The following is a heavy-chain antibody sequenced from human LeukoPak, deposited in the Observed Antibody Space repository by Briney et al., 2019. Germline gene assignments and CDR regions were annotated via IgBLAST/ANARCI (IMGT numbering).Heavy chain of an antibody. CDR2: IYSGGST. D-gene: IGHD6-6*01. V-gene: IGHV3-53*01. Sequence: PGGSLRLSCAASGFTVSSNYMSWVRQAPGKGLEWVLVIYSGGSTYYADSVKGRFTISRDNSKNTLYLQMNSLRAEDTAVYYCARGQDSSSSFDYWGQGTLVTVSS. CDR3: ARGQDSSSSFDY. CDR1: GFTVSSNY. J-gene: IGHJ4*02.